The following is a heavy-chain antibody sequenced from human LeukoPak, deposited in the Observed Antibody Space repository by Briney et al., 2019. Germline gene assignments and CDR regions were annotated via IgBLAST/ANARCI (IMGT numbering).Heavy chain of an antibody. CDR1: GGSFSGYY. J-gene: IGHJ6*02. V-gene: IGHV4-34*01. Sequence: SETLSLTCAVYGGSFSGYYWSWIRQPPGKGLEWIGEINHSGSTNYNPSLKSRVTISVDTSKNQFSLKLSSVTAADTAVYYCARGRATGGYGMDVWGQGTTVTVSS. CDR3: ARGRATGGYGMDV. CDR2: INHSGST. D-gene: IGHD1-14*01.